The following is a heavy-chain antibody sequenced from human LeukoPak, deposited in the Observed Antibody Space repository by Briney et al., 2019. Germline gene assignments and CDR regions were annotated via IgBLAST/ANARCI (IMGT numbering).Heavy chain of an antibody. CDR2: IYYSGST. D-gene: IGHD3-16*01. V-gene: IGHV4-59*01. Sequence: SETLSLTCSVSGGSISSYYWSWIRQPPGKGLEWIGYIYYSGSTNYNPSLKSRVTISVDTSKNQFSLNLSSVTAADTAVYYCARVITVRGVIFDYWGQGTLVTVSS. J-gene: IGHJ4*02. CDR3: ARVITVRGVIFDY. CDR1: GGSISSYY.